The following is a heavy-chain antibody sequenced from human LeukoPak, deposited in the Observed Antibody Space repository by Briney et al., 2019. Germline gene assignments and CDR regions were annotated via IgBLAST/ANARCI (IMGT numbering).Heavy chain of an antibody. CDR2: IYSGGST. Sequence: PGGSLRLSCAASGFTVSSNYMSWVRQAPGKGLEWVSVIYSGGSTYYADSVKGRFTISRDNSKNTLYLQMNSLRAEDTAVYYCAGVSMVPAWGGFDYWGQGTLVTVSS. J-gene: IGHJ4*02. CDR1: GFTVSSNY. D-gene: IGHD3-10*01. V-gene: IGHV3-53*01. CDR3: AGVSMVPAWGGFDY.